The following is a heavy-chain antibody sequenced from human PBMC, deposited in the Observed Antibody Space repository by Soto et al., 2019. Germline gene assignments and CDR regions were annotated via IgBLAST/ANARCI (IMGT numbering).Heavy chain of an antibody. V-gene: IGHV1-69*13. CDR3: ARDLEFRDGNISRLDY. CDR1: GGTFRNHV. J-gene: IGHJ4*02. CDR2: IIPIIGTP. D-gene: IGHD3-10*01. Sequence: SVKVSCKASGGTFRNHVFNWVRQAPGQGLEWMGGIIPIIGTPNYAQKFQGRVTITADASTNTVYLDVSSLRSQDTAVYYCARDLEFRDGNISRLDYWGQGTLVTVSS.